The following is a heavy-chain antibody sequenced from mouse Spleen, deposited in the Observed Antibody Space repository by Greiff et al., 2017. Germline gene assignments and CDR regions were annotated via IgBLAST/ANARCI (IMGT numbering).Heavy chain of an antibody. CDR3: TRSNRGYFDV. CDR2: IDPETGGT. D-gene: IGHD2-5*01. CDR1: GYTFTDYE. J-gene: IGHJ1*01. Sequence: VQLQESGAELVRPGASVTLSCKASGYTFTDYEMHWVKQTPVHGLEWIGAIDPETGGTAYNQKFKGKAILTADKSSSTAYMELRSLTSEDSAVYYCTRSNRGYFDVWGAGTTVTGSS. V-gene: IGHV1-15*01.